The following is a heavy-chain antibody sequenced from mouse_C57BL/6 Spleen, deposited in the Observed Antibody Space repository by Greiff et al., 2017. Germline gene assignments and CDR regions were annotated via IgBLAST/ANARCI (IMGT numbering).Heavy chain of an antibody. CDR1: GFTFTDYY. CDR3: ARSGGSSPYYFDY. J-gene: IGHJ2*01. D-gene: IGHD1-1*01. Sequence: LVESGPSVKISCKASGFTFTDYYMHWVKQSHGKSLEWIGLVYPYNGGTSYNQKFKGKATLTVDTSSSTAYMELNSLTSEDSAVYYCARSGGSSPYYFDYWGQGTTLTVSS. V-gene: IGHV1-36*01. CDR2: VYPYNGGT.